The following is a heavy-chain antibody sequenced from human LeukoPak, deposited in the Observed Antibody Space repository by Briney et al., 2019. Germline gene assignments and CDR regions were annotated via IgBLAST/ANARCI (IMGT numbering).Heavy chain of an antibody. Sequence: SETLSLTCTVSGYSISSGYYWSWIRQPPGKGLEWIGYIYYSGSTNYNPSLKSRVTISVDTSKNQFSLKLSSVTAADTAVYYCARSTWQQLILGVDYYYMDVWGKGTTVTVSS. J-gene: IGHJ6*03. CDR1: GYSISSGYY. D-gene: IGHD6-13*01. V-gene: IGHV4-61*01. CDR2: IYYSGST. CDR3: ARSTWQQLILGVDYYYMDV.